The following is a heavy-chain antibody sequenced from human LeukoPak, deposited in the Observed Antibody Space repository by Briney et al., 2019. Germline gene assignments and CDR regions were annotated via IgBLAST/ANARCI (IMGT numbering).Heavy chain of an antibody. J-gene: IGHJ4*02. Sequence: GGSLRLSCAASGFTFSSYWMSWVRQAPGKGLEWVANIKQDGSEKYYVDSVKGRFTISRDNAKNSLYLQMNSLRAEDTAVYYCARDHREWELDPFDYWGQGTLVTVSS. CDR1: GFTFSSYW. CDR2: IKQDGSEK. CDR3: ARDHREWELDPFDY. V-gene: IGHV3-7*01. D-gene: IGHD1-26*01.